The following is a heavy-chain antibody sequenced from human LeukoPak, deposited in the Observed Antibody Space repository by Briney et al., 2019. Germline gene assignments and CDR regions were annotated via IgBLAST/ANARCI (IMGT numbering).Heavy chain of an antibody. CDR1: GGSISSYY. D-gene: IGHD3-16*02. J-gene: IGHJ4*02. CDR3: ARGRDYVWGSYRLGRLGRWNY. Sequence: PSETLSLTCTVSGGSISSYYWSWIRQPPGKGLEWIGYIYYSGSTNYNPSLKSRVTISVDTSKNQFSLKLSSVTAADTAVYYCARGRDYVWGSYRLGRLGRWNYWGQGTLVTVSS. V-gene: IGHV4-59*12. CDR2: IYYSGST.